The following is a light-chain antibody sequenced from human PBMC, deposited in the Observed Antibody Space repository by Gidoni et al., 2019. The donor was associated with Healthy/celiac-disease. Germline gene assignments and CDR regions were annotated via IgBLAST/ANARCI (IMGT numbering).Light chain of an antibody. J-gene: IGKJ1*01. V-gene: IGKV3D-7*01. CDR2: GAS. CDR3: QQDYNLPGT. CDR1: QSVSSSY. Sequence: EIVMTQSPATLSLSPGERATLSCRASQSVSSSYLSWYQQKPGQAPRLLIYGASTRATGIPARFSGSGSGTDFTLTISSLQPEDFAVYYCQQDYNLPGTFGQXTKVEIK.